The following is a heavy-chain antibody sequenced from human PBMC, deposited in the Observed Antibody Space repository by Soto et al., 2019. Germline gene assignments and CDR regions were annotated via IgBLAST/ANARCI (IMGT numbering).Heavy chain of an antibody. Sequence: QLQLQESGSGLVKPSQTLSLTCAVSGASISSGGHSWSWVRQPPGKGLEWVGYIYHSGSTYCNPPHRSPGLISVDRTKNPFPLKLSYVAPADTAVSSCASDLGSNSDYWGLGTLVTVSS. D-gene: IGHD4-4*01. CDR2: IYHSGST. V-gene: IGHV4-30-2*01. CDR1: GASISSGGHS. J-gene: IGHJ4*02. CDR3: ASDLGSNSDY.